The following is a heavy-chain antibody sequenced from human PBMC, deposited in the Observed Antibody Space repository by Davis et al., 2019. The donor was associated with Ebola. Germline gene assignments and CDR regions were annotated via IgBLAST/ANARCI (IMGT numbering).Heavy chain of an antibody. Sequence: PGGSLRLSCAASGFTFSSYDMPWVRQAPGKGLEWVAVISYDGSNKYYADSVKGRFTISRDNSKNTLYLQMNSLRAEDTAVYYCARGQGIAARRNRWFDPWGQGTLVTVSS. J-gene: IGHJ5*02. CDR2: ISYDGSNK. D-gene: IGHD6-6*01. CDR3: ARGQGIAARRNRWFDP. V-gene: IGHV3-30*03. CDR1: GFTFSSYD.